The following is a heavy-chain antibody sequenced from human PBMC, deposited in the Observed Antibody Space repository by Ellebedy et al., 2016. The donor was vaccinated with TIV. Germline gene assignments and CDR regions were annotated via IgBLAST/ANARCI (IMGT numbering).Heavy chain of an antibody. Sequence: GGSLRLSXKGSGYSFTSYWISWVRQMPGKGLEWMGRIDPSDSYTNYSPSFQGHVTISADKSISTAYLQWSSLKASDTAMYYCARRGRFGELYYYGMDVWGQGTTVTVSS. CDR2: IDPSDSYT. CDR3: ARRGRFGELYYYGMDV. D-gene: IGHD3-10*01. J-gene: IGHJ6*02. CDR1: GYSFTSYW. V-gene: IGHV5-10-1*01.